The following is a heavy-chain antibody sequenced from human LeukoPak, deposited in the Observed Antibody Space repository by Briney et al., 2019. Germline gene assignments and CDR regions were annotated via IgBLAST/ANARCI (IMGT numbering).Heavy chain of an antibody. CDR1: GFTFSSYG. D-gene: IGHD4-11*01. CDR2: ISGSGGST. J-gene: IGHJ3*02. CDR3: AKASGDYLGPHRALDI. V-gene: IGHV3-23*01. Sequence: GGSLRLSCAASGFTFSSYGMSWVRQAPGKGLEWVSAISGSGGSTYYADSVKGRFTISRDNSKNTLYLQMNSLRAEDTALYFCAKASGDYLGPHRALDIWGQGTQVTVS.